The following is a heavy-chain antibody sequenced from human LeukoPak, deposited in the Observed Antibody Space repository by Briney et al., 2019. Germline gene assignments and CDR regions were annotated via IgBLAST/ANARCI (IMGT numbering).Heavy chain of an antibody. CDR3: ARSFLSIAAAATDY. CDR1: GFTFSSYS. D-gene: IGHD6-13*01. CDR2: ISSSSSYI. V-gene: IGHV3-21*01. Sequence: PGGSLRLSCAASGFTFSSYSMNWVRQAPGKGLEWVSSISSSSSYIYYADSVKGRFSISRDNAKNSLYLQMNSLRAEDTAVYYCARSFLSIAAAATDYWGQGTLVTVSS. J-gene: IGHJ4*02.